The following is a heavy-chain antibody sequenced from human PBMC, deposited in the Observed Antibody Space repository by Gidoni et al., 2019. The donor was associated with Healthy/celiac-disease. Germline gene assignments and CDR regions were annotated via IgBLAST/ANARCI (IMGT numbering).Heavy chain of an antibody. CDR1: GGTCSSYA. CDR2: IIPIFGTA. CDR3: ARAPRNWGLNWFDP. D-gene: IGHD7-27*01. Sequence: QVQLVQSGAEVKKPGSSVKVSCKASGGTCSSYAISWVRQAPGQGLEWMGGIIPIFGTANYAQKFQGRVTITADESTSTAYMELSSLRSEDTAVYYCARAPRNWGLNWFDPWGQGTLVTVSS. J-gene: IGHJ5*02. V-gene: IGHV1-69*01.